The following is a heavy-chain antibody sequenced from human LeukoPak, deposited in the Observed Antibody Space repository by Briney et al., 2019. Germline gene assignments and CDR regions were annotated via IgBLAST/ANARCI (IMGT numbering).Heavy chain of an antibody. CDR1: GFTFSSYW. CDR2: INSDGSST. CDR3: ARERYQEYYFDY. V-gene: IGHV3-74*01. Sequence: GGSLRLSCAASGFTFSSYWMHWVRQAPGKGLVWVSRINSDGSSTSYADSVKGRFTISRDNAKNTLYLQMNSPRAEDTAVYYCARERYQEYYFDYWGQGTLVTVSS. D-gene: IGHD2-2*01. J-gene: IGHJ4*02.